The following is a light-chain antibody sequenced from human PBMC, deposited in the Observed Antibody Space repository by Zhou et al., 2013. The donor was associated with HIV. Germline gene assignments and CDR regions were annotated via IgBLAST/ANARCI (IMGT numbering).Light chain of an antibody. Sequence: DIQMTQSPSTLSASVGDRVSITCRASESISVWLAWYQQKPGKAPKLLIYKASILESGVPSRFSGSGSGTEFTLTISSLQPDDFAAFYCQQYHIYPVTFGPGTRLQI. CDR3: QQYHIYPVT. V-gene: IGKV1-5*03. CDR1: ESISVW. J-gene: IGKJ5*01. CDR2: KAS.